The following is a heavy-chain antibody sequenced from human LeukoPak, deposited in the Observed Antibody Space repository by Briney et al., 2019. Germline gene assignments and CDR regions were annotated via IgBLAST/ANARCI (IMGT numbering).Heavy chain of an antibody. CDR1: GFTFSSYW. J-gene: IGHJ4*02. CDR2: ISGSGGST. CDR3: AKSLTASKYYFDY. V-gene: IGHV3-23*01. Sequence: PGGSLRLSCAASGFTFSSYWMSWVRQAPGKGLEWVSAISGSGGSTYYADSVKGRFTISRDNSKNTLYLQMNSLRAEDTAVYYCAKSLTASKYYFDYWGQGTLVTVSS.